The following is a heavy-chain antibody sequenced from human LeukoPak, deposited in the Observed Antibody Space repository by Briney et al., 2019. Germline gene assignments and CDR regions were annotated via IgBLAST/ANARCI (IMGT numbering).Heavy chain of an antibody. CDR2: ISSSGSTI. J-gene: IGHJ6*02. CDR1: GFTFSSYE. V-gene: IGHV3-48*03. D-gene: IGHD6-13*01. Sequence: GGSLRLSCAAPGFTFSSYEMNWVRQAPGKGLEWVSYISSSGSTIYYADSVKGRFTISRDNAKNSLYLQMNSLRAEDTAVYYCATLSGYSSSWYSYYYYYYGMDVWGQGTTVTVSS. CDR3: ATLSGYSSSWYSYYYYYYGMDV.